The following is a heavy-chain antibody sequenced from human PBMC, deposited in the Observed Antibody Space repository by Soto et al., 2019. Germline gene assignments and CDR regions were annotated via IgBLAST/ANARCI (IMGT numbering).Heavy chain of an antibody. D-gene: IGHD3-22*01. CDR3: ALERGYYDSSGFDY. V-gene: IGHV2-5*02. CDR1: GFSLSTSGVG. J-gene: IGHJ4*02. Sequence: QITLKESGPPLVKPTQTLTLTCTFSGFSLSTSGVGVGWIRQPPGKALEWLALIYWDDDKRYSPSLKSRLTNTKDPSKNQVVLTMTNMDPVDTATYYCALERGYYDSSGFDYWGQGTLVTVSS. CDR2: IYWDDDK.